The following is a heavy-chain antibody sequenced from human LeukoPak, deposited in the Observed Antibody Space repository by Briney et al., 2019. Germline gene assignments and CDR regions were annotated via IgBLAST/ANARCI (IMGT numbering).Heavy chain of an antibody. D-gene: IGHD2-15*01. CDR2: ISNSGST. J-gene: IGHJ6*03. Sequence: SETLSLTCTFSGGSISSHYWTWIRQSPVKGLEWIGDISNSGSTSYNPSLKSRVTISIDTSKNQFSLKLSSVTAADTAVYYCRRDALVGYFSYYYMDVWGKGTTVTVSS. V-gene: IGHV4-59*11. CDR3: RRDALVGYFSYYYMDV. CDR1: GGSISSHY.